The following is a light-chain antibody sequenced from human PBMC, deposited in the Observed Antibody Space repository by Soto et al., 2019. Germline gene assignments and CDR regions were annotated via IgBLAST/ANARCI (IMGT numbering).Light chain of an antibody. CDR3: QQYVSTPLT. Sequence: EIVLTQSPGTLSLSPGERATLSCRASQSVGNNYLAWYQQKPGQDPRFLIYDALSRATGIPDRFSGSGSGTDFTLTISRLEPEDFAVYYCQQYVSTPLTFGGGTKVEIK. CDR2: DAL. V-gene: IGKV3-20*01. J-gene: IGKJ4*01. CDR1: QSVGNNY.